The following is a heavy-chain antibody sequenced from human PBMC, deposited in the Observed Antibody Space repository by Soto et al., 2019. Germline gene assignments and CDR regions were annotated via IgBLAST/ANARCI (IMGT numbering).Heavy chain of an antibody. CDR2: ISSSSSTI. CDR3: ARRTYYYDSSGPPAY. V-gene: IGHV3-48*01. CDR1: GFTFSTYS. D-gene: IGHD3-22*01. J-gene: IGHJ4*02. Sequence: PGGSLRLSCAASGFTFSTYSMNWVRQAPGKGLKWVSYISSSSSTIFYTDSVKGRFTVSRDNAKNSLYLQMNSLRAEDTAVYYCARRTYYYDSSGPPAYWGQGTLVTISS.